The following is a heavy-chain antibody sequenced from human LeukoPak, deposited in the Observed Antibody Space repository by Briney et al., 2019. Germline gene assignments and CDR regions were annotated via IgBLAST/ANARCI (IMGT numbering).Heavy chain of an antibody. CDR2: IYYSGST. D-gene: IGHD2-2*01. CDR1: GGSISSSSYY. V-gene: IGHV4-39*01. CDR3: ASMWTRVVPAAMDY. Sequence: KPSETLSLTCTVSGGSISSSSYYWGWIRQPPGKGLEWIGSIYYSGSTYYNPSLKSRVTISVDTSKNQFSLKLSSVTAADTAVYYCASMWTRVVPAAMDYWGQGILVTVSS. J-gene: IGHJ4*02.